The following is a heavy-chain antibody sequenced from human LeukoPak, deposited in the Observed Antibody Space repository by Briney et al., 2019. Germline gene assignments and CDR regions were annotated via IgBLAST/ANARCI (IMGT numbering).Heavy chain of an antibody. V-gene: IGHV3-21*01. Sequence: GGSLRLSCAASGFTVSSNYMNWVRQAPGKGLEWVSSISSSSSYIYYADSVKGRFTISRDNAKNSLYLQMNSLRAEDTAVYYCARGKNLYYYDSSGPYAFDIWGQGTMVTVSS. CDR3: ARGKNLYYYDSSGPYAFDI. D-gene: IGHD3-22*01. CDR2: ISSSSSYI. CDR1: GFTVSSNY. J-gene: IGHJ3*02.